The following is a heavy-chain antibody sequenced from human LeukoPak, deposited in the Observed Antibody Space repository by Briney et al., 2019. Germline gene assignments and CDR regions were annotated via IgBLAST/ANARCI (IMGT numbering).Heavy chain of an antibody. D-gene: IGHD1-26*01. CDR1: GFTFSSYE. CDR2: ISSSGSTI. J-gene: IGHJ3*02. CDR3: AVRSYSGAFDI. Sequence: GGSLRLSCAASGFTFSSYEMNWVRQAPGKGLEWVSYISSSGSTIYYADSVKGRFTISRDNAKNSLYLQMNSLRAEDTAVYYCAVRSYSGAFDIWGQGTMVTVPS. V-gene: IGHV3-48*03.